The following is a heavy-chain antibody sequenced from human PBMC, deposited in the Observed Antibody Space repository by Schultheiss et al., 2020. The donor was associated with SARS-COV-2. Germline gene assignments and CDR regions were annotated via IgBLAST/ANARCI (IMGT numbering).Heavy chain of an antibody. Sequence: GGSLRLSCAASGFTFSSYGMHWVRQAPGKGLEWVAVIWYDGSNKYYADSVKGRFTISRDNSKNTLYLQMNSLRAEDTAVYYARLELRGDYYGMDVWGQGTTVTVSS. CDR1: GFTFSSYG. D-gene: IGHD1-7*01. CDR2: IWYDGSNK. J-gene: IGHJ6*02. CDR3: RLELRGDYYGMDV. V-gene: IGHV3-33*01.